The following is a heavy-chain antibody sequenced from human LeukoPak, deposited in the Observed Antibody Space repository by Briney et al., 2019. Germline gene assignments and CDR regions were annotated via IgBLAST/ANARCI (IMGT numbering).Heavy chain of an antibody. CDR2: ITSSSTTI. Sequence: PGGSLRLSCAASGFTFSDYYMSWIRQAPGKGLEWVSFITSSSTTIYYADSVKGRFTISRDNAKNSLYLQMNSLRAEDTAVYYCARDGVVWELLSCFDYWGQGTLVTVSS. CDR3: ARDGVVWELLSCFDY. D-gene: IGHD1-26*01. CDR1: GFTFSDYY. J-gene: IGHJ4*02. V-gene: IGHV3-11*04.